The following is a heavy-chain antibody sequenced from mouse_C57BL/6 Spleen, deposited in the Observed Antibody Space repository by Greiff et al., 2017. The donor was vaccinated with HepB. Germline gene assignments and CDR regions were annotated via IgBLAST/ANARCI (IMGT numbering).Heavy chain of an antibody. J-gene: IGHJ4*01. CDR2: IYPRSGNT. V-gene: IGHV1-81*01. CDR3: ARSFTTVVGGGYAMDY. D-gene: IGHD1-1*01. CDR1: GYTFTSYG. Sequence: QVQLQQSGAELARPGASVKLSCKASGYTFTSYGISWVKQRTGQGLEWIGEIYPRSGNTYYNEKFKGKATLTADKSSSTAYMELRSLTSEDSAVYFCARSFTTVVGGGYAMDYWGQGTSVTVSS.